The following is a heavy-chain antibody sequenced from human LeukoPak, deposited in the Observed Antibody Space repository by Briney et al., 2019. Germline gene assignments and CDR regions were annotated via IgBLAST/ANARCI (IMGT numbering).Heavy chain of an antibody. CDR2: IWFDGSKK. CDR1: GFSFHNHA. D-gene: IGHD4-23*01. J-gene: IGHJ6*02. CDR3: ARGQTTVVTLYYYYGMDV. Sequence: SGGSLRLSCVASGFSFHNHAMHWVRQGPGKGLEWVAVIWFDGSKKYYADSVKGRFTISRDNSRDALYLQMNSLRAEDTAVYYCARGQTTVVTLYYYYGMDVWGQGTTVTVSS. V-gene: IGHV3-33*01.